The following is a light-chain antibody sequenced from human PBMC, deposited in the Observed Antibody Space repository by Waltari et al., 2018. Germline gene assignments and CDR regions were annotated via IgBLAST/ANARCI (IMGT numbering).Light chain of an antibody. CDR1: QSITTF. V-gene: IGKV1-39*01. CDR3: QQTSGTPLT. CDR2: AAS. Sequence: DIQMTQSPPSLSASVGDSVTITCRASQSITTFLNWYQQKPGKAPKLLIYAASSLQGRAPSRFSGSGSGTDFTLTINSLQPEDFATYFCQQTSGTPLTFGGGTKVEI. J-gene: IGKJ4*01.